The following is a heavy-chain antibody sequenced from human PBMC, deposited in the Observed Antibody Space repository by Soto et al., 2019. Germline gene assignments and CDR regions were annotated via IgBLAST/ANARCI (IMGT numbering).Heavy chain of an antibody. CDR3: ARDSLRFDILTGYFDY. Sequence: SQTLSLTCAISGDSVSSNSAAWNWIRQSPSRGLEWLGRTYYRSKWYNDYAVSVKSRITINPDTSKNQFSLQLNSVTPEDTAVYYCARDSLRFDILTGYFDYWGQGTLVTVSS. CDR1: GDSVSSNSAA. V-gene: IGHV6-1*01. J-gene: IGHJ4*02. D-gene: IGHD3-9*01. CDR2: TYYRSKWYN.